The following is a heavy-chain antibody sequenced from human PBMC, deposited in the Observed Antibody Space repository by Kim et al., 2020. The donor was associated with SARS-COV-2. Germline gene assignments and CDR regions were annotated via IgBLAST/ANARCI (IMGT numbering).Heavy chain of an antibody. J-gene: IGHJ6*01. CDR2: ISGSGGST. CDR1: GFTFSSYA. D-gene: IGHD3-10*01. CDR3: AGGYILLWFGELPGMDV. Sequence: GGSLRLSCAASGFTFSSYAMTWVRQAPGKGLEWVSSISGSGGSTYYADSVKGRFTISRDTSRNTLFLQMNSLRAEDTAVYYCAGGYILLWFGELPGMDV. V-gene: IGHV3-23*01.